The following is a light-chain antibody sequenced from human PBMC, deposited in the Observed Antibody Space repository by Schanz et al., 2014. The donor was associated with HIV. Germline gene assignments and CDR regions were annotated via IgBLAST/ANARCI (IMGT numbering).Light chain of an antibody. CDR1: NSDINFYYY. J-gene: IGLJ2*01. Sequence: QSALTQPASVSGSPGQSITISCSGPNSDINFYYYVSWFQQHPGKAPQLMIFDGSDRPSGVSNRFSGSKSGTTASLTISGLQPEDEADYYCSSYASSSTRIFGGGTKLTVL. V-gene: IGLV2-14*03. CDR3: SSYASSSTRI. CDR2: DGS.